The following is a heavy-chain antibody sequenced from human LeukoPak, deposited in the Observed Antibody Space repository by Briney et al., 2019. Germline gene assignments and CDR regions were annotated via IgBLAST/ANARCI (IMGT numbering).Heavy chain of an antibody. CDR3: ARDSRDYYDSSGYGARAFDI. CDR2: ISAYNGNT. Sequence: ASVKVSCKASGYIFTSYGISWVRQAAGQGLEWMGWISAYNGNTNYAQILQGRVTMTTDTSTSTAYMELRSLRSDDTAVYYCARDSRDYYDSSGYGARAFDIWGQGTMVTVSS. V-gene: IGHV1-18*01. D-gene: IGHD3-22*01. J-gene: IGHJ3*02. CDR1: GYIFTSYG.